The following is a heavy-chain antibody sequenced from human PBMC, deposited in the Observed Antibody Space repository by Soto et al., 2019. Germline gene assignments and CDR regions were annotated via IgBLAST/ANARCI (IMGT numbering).Heavy chain of an antibody. CDR2: ISYDGSNK. Sequence: QVQLVESGGGVVQPGRSLRLSCAASGFTLSSYAMHWVRQAPGKGLEWVAVISYDGSNKYYADSVKGRFTISRDNSKNTLYLQMNSLRAEDTAVYYCATAFQYQPLLYSDAFDIWGQGTMVTVSS. CDR1: GFTLSSYA. D-gene: IGHD2-2*01. V-gene: IGHV3-30-3*01. J-gene: IGHJ3*02. CDR3: ATAFQYQPLLYSDAFDI.